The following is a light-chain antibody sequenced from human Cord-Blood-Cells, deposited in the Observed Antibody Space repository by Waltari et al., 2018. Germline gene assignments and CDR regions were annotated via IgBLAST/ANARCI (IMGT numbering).Light chain of an antibody. J-gene: IGLJ2*01. CDR2: DTD. V-gene: IGLV7-46*01. Sequence: QAVVTQEPSLTVSPGGTVTLTCGSSTGAVTSGHYPYWFQQKPGKAPRALIDDTDNKPSWTPARLSGSLLGGKSALTLSGAQPEDEAEYYCLLSYSGARPVVFGGGTKLTVL. CDR1: TGAVTSGHY. CDR3: LLSYSGARPVV.